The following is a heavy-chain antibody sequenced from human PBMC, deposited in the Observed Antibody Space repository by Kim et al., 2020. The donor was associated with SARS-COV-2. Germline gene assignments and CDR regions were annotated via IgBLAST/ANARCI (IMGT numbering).Heavy chain of an antibody. CDR2: IIPIFGTA. Sequence: SVKVSCKASGGTFSSYAISWVRQAPGQGLEWMGGIIPIFGTANYAQKFQGRVTITADESTSTAYMELSSLRSEDTAVYYCAHLAVAGVRPFWFDPWGQGTLVTVSS. CDR1: GGTFSSYA. V-gene: IGHV1-69*13. CDR3: AHLAVAGVRPFWFDP. J-gene: IGHJ5*02. D-gene: IGHD6-19*01.